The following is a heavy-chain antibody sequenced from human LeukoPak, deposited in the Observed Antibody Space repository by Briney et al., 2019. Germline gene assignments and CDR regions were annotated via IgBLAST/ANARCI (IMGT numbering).Heavy chain of an antibody. V-gene: IGHV3-48*03. CDR1: GFTFSSYE. Sequence: PGGSLRLSCAASGFTFSSYEMNWVRQAPGKGLEWVSYISSSGSTIYYADSVRGRFTISRDNAKDSVSLQMNSLRADDTAVYFCASGVDYWGQGTLVTVSS. CDR3: ASGVDY. J-gene: IGHJ4*02. CDR2: ISSSGSTI.